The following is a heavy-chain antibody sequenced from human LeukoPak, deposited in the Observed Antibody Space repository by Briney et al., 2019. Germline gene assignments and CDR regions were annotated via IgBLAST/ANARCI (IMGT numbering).Heavy chain of an antibody. CDR2: IYYSGST. CDR1: GGSISTYY. V-gene: IGHV4-59*08. CDR3: ARTRYDSSGDDAFDI. D-gene: IGHD3-22*01. J-gene: IGHJ3*02. Sequence: SETLSLTCTVSGGSISTYYWSWIRQPPGKGLEWIGYIYYSGSTNYNPSLKSRVTISVDTSKNQFSLKLSSVTAADTAVYYCARTRYDSSGDDAFDIWGQGTMVTVSS.